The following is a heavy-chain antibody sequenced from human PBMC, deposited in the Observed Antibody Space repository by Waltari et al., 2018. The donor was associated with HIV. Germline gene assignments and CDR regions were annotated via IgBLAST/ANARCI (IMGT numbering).Heavy chain of an antibody. CDR1: GGSISSSSYY. D-gene: IGHD2-2*02. CDR3: ARLQVVPAAISYYYYGMDV. Sequence: QLQLQESGPGLVKPSETLSLTCTVSGGSISSSSYYWGWIRQPPGKGLEWIGSIYYSGSTYYNPSLKRRVTISVDTSKNQFSLKLSSVTAADTAVYYCARLQVVPAAISYYYYGMDVWGQGTTVTVSS. V-gene: IGHV4-39*01. J-gene: IGHJ6*02. CDR2: IYYSGST.